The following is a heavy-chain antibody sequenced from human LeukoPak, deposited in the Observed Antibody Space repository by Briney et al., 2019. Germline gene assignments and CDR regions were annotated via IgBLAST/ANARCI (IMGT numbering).Heavy chain of an antibody. CDR2: ISGSGDST. CDR3: AKDPWDYAVARTIRSYFDY. Sequence: PGGSLRLSCAASGFTFSSYALTWVRQAPGKGLEWVSAISGSGDSTYYADSVKGRFTISRDNSKNTLYLQMNSLRAEDTAVYYCAKDPWDYAVARTIRSYFDYWGQGTLVTVSS. D-gene: IGHD4-17*01. V-gene: IGHV3-23*01. J-gene: IGHJ4*02. CDR1: GFTFSSYA.